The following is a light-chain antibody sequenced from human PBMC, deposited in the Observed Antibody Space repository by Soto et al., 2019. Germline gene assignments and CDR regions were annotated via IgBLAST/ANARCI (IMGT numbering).Light chain of an antibody. CDR1: NIGRKS. CDR2: DDR. J-gene: IGLJ2*01. CDR3: QLWDSNSDHFV. V-gene: IGLV3-21*02. Sequence: SYELTQPPSVSVAPGQTARITCGGSNIGRKSVHWYQQKPGPAPVVVVYDDRDRPSGIPERFSGSNSGNTATLTISRVEAGDEADYYCQLWDSNSDHFVFGGGTKLTVL.